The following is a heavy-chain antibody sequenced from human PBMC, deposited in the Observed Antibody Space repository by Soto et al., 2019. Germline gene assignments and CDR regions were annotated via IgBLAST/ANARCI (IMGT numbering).Heavy chain of an antibody. CDR1: GGSISSSNW. D-gene: IGHD3-22*01. CDR3: ARDPGRHRNYYDRSGYYPGGVYYFDY. J-gene: IGHJ4*02. Sequence: QVQLQESGPGLVKPSGTLSLTCAVSGGSISSSNWWSWVRQPPGKGLAWIGEIYHSGSTNYNPSLKRPVAISVDKSKTQFSLKLSSVTAADTAVYYCARDPGRHRNYYDRSGYYPGGVYYFDYWGQGTLVTVSS. V-gene: IGHV4-4*02. CDR2: IYHSGST.